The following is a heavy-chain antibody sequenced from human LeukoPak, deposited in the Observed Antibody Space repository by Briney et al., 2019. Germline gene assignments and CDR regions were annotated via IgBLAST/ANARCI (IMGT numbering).Heavy chain of an antibody. CDR1: GFTFSSYA. Sequence: GGSLRLSCAASGFTFSSYAMHWVRQAPGKGLEWVAIISYDGSDKYYADSVKGRLTISRDNSKSTLYLQMISLRIEDTAVYYCARADGSVAGPPSGHWGQGTLVTVSS. CDR3: ARADGSVAGPPSGH. J-gene: IGHJ4*02. V-gene: IGHV3-30-3*01. CDR2: ISYDGSDK. D-gene: IGHD6-19*01.